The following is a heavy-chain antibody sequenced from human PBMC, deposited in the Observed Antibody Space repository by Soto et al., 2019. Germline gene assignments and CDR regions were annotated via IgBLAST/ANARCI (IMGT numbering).Heavy chain of an antibody. CDR1: GFTFSSYA. Sequence: GGSLRLSCAASGFTFSSYAMHWVRQAPGKGLEWVAVISYDGSNKYYADSVKGRFTISRDNSKNTLYLQMNSLRAEDTAVYYCARDPVVAAPGYFDYWGQGTLVTVSS. J-gene: IGHJ4*02. V-gene: IGHV3-30-3*01. CDR3: ARDPVVAAPGYFDY. CDR2: ISYDGSNK. D-gene: IGHD2-15*01.